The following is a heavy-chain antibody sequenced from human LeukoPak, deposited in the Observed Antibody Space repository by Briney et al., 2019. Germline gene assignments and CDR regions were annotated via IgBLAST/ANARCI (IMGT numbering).Heavy chain of an antibody. CDR1: GGSISSSNW. V-gene: IGHV4-4*02. CDR2: IYHSGST. D-gene: IGHD6-13*01. Sequence: PSGTLSLTCAVSGGSISSSNWWSWVRQPPGKGLEWIGEIYHSGSTNYNPSLKSRVTISVDKSKNQFSLKLTSVTAADTAVYYCARGLYRSSWLYFDYWGQGALVTVSS. CDR3: ARGLYRSSWLYFDY. J-gene: IGHJ4*02.